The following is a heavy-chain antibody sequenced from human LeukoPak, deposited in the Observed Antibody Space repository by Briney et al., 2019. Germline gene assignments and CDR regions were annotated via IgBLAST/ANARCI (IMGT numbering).Heavy chain of an antibody. CDR3: ARDHGYSYDLVHYYYYMDV. Sequence: KPSETLSLTCTVSGVSISSYYWSWIRQPPGKGLEWIGYIYYSGSTHYNPSLKSRVTLSVDTSKNQFSLKLSSVTAAGTAVYYCARDHGYSYDLVHYYYYMDVWGKGTTVTVSS. V-gene: IGHV4-59*01. D-gene: IGHD5-18*01. CDR1: GVSISSYY. CDR2: IYYSGST. J-gene: IGHJ6*03.